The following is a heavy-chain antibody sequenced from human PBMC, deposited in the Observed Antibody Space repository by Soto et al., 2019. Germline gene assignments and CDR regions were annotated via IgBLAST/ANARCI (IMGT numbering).Heavy chain of an antibody. Sequence: GASVEVSCKASGYTFTSYDINWVRQATGQGLEWMGWMNPNSGNTGYAQKFQGRVTMTRNTSISTAYMELSSLRSEDTAVYYCARVPGIAAAGNSGWFDPWGQGTLVTVSS. J-gene: IGHJ5*02. CDR1: GYTFTSYD. CDR2: MNPNSGNT. V-gene: IGHV1-8*01. D-gene: IGHD6-13*01. CDR3: ARVPGIAAAGNSGWFDP.